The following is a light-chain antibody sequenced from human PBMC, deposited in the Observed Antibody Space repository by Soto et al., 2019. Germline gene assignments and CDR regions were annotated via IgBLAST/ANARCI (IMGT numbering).Light chain of an antibody. CDR2: GAS. J-gene: IGKJ2*01. CDR1: QSVSSN. V-gene: IGKV3D-15*01. Sequence: EIVMTQSPGTLYVSPGERATLSCRASQSVSSNLAWYQQKPGQAPRLLIYGASTRATGIPARFSGSGSGTEFTLTISSLQSEGFAVYYCQHYNNWPTFGQGTKLEIK. CDR3: QHYNNWPT.